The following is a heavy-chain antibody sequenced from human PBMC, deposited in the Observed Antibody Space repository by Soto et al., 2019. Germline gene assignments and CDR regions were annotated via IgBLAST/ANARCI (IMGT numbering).Heavy chain of an antibody. D-gene: IGHD3-10*01. Sequence: ASVKVSCKASGYTFTSYAMHWVRQAPGQRLEWMGWINAGNGNTKYSQKFQGRVTITRDTSASTAYMELSSLRSEDTAVYYCARAYYYGSGSYYTYYYYMDVWGKGTTVTVSS. V-gene: IGHV1-3*01. J-gene: IGHJ6*03. CDR2: INAGNGNT. CDR3: ARAYYYGSGSYYTYYYYMDV. CDR1: GYTFTSYA.